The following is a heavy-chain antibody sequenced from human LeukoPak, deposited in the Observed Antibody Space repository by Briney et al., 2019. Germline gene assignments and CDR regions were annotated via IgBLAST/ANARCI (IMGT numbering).Heavy chain of an antibody. CDR2: ISSSGGTI. Sequence: GGSLRLSCAASGFTFSGYAMSWVRQVPGKGLEWISYISSSGGTIYYADSVKGRFTISRDNAKNSLYLQMNSLRAEDTAVYYCAKEGGDWGEGYFDYWGQGTLVTVSS. CDR3: AKEGGDWGEGYFDY. J-gene: IGHJ4*02. V-gene: IGHV3-11*01. D-gene: IGHD7-27*01. CDR1: GFTFSGYA.